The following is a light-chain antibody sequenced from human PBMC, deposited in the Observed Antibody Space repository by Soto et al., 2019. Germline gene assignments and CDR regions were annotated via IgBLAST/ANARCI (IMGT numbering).Light chain of an antibody. Sequence: ELVLTQSPGTLSLSPGERATLSCRASQRISVNYLAWYQQKPGQAPSLLIYAVSSRAAGIPDRFSGSGSATDFTLTISRLEPEDVAVYYCQQYGGSPPITFGQGTRLEI. CDR3: QQYGGSPPIT. V-gene: IGKV3-20*01. J-gene: IGKJ5*01. CDR1: QRISVNY. CDR2: AVS.